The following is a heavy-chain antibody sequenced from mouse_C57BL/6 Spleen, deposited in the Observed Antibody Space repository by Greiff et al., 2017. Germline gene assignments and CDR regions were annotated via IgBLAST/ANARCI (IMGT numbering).Heavy chain of an antibody. Sequence: QVQLQQSDAELVKPGASVKISCKVSGYTFTDHTIHWMKQRPEQGLEWIGYIYPRDGSTKYHEKFKGKATLTADKSSSTAYMQLNILTSADSAVYFCARGGNYDYDWFAYWGQGTLVTVSA. CDR1: GYTFTDHT. V-gene: IGHV1-78*01. D-gene: IGHD2-4*01. CDR3: ARGGNYDYDWFAY. J-gene: IGHJ3*01. CDR2: IYPRDGST.